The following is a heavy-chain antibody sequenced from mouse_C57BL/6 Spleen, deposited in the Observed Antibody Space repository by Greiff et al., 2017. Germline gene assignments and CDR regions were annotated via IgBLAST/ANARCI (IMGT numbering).Heavy chain of an antibody. J-gene: IGHJ4*01. CDR3: ARFTSVVAKYYSIDY. CDR2: INPNNGGT. CDR1: GYTFTDYN. D-gene: IGHD1-1*01. Sequence: VQLQQSGPELVKPGASVKIPCKASGYTFTDYNMDWVKQSHGKSLEWIGDINPNNGGTSYNQKFKGKATLTVDKSSSTAYMEPRSLTSEDTAVYYCARFTSVVAKYYSIDYWGQGTSLTVSS. V-gene: IGHV1-18*01.